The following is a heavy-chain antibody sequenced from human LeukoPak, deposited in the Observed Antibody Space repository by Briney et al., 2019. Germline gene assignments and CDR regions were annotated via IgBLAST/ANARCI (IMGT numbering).Heavy chain of an antibody. CDR2: IYPGDSDT. J-gene: IGHJ6*02. V-gene: IGHV5-51*01. Sequence: GESLKISCKGSGYSFTSYWIGWVRQMPGKGLEWLGIIYPGDSDTRYSPSFQGQVTISADKSISTAYLQWSSLKASDTAMYYCARSTSGPSPYYYYGMDVWGQGTTVTVSS. CDR1: GYSFTSYW. D-gene: IGHD6-6*01. CDR3: ARSTSGPSPYYYYGMDV.